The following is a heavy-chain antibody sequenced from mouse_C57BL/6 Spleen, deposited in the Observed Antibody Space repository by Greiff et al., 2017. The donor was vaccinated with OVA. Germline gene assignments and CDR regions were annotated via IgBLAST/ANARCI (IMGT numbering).Heavy chain of an antibody. CDR2: IYPGGGYT. CDR1: GYTFTNYW. J-gene: IGHJ4*01. D-gene: IGHD2-5*01. V-gene: IGHV1-63*01. CDR3: ARSEFYSNLSYAMDY. Sequence: QVQLQQSGAELVRPGTSVKMSCKASGYTFTNYWIGWAKQRPGHGLEWIGDIYPGGGYTNYNEKFKGKATLTADKSSSTAYMQFSSLTSEDSAIYYCARSEFYSNLSYAMDYWGQGTSVTVSS.